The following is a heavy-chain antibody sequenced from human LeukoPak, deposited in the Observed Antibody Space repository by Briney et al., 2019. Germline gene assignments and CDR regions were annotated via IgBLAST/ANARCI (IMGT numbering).Heavy chain of an antibody. CDR1: GFTFSSAW. J-gene: IGHJ5*02. Sequence: GGSLRLSCAASGFTFSSAWMRLVRQAPGKGLEWVAMIWRGGNYKYYADSVKGRFSISRDDSRSRLHLQMDSLRTEDTAVYYCAIDPPDSGWAFWSWGQGALVTVSS. CDR2: IWRGGNYK. CDR3: AIDPPDSGWAFWS. V-gene: IGHV3-33*08. D-gene: IGHD6-19*01.